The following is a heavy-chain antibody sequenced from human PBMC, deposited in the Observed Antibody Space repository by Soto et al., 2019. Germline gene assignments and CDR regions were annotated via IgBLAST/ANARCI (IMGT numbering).Heavy chain of an antibody. CDR3: AGPVAGTSYYYYYGMDV. Sequence: SVKVSCKASGGTFSSYAISWVRQAPGQGLEWMGGIIPIFGTANYAQKFQGRVTITADESASTAYMELSSLRSEDTAVYYCAGPVAGTSYYYYYGMDVWGQGTTVTVS. CDR1: GGTFSSYA. J-gene: IGHJ6*02. CDR2: IIPIFGTA. D-gene: IGHD6-19*01. V-gene: IGHV1-69*13.